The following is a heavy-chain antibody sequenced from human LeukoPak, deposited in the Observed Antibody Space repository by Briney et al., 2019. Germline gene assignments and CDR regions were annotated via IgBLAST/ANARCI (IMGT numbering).Heavy chain of an antibody. CDR1: GFTFSSYS. D-gene: IGHD3-10*01. Sequence: PGGSLRLSCAAPGFTFSSYSMNWVRQAPGKGLEWVSYISSSSSTIYYADSVKGRFTISRDNAKNSLYLQMNSLRAEDTAVYYCARAQWFGELSYDYWGQGTLVTVSS. V-gene: IGHV3-48*04. J-gene: IGHJ4*02. CDR2: ISSSSSTI. CDR3: ARAQWFGELSYDY.